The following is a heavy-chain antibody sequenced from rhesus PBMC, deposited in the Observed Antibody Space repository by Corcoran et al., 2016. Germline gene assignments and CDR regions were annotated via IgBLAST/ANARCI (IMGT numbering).Heavy chain of an antibody. CDR2: ISGSRGST. D-gene: IGHD1-44*01. CDR1: GGSVSSSNW. CDR3: ARVRLKQVGQDY. J-gene: IGHJ4*01. Sequence: QGQLQESGPGLVKPSETLSLTCAVSGGSVSSSNWWSWIRQPPGKGLEWIGYISGSRGSTYYNPSLKSLDTRSTDTSKYQCSLKLSSATAADTAGDYCARVRLKQVGQDYWGQGVLVTVSS. V-gene: IGHV4-65*01.